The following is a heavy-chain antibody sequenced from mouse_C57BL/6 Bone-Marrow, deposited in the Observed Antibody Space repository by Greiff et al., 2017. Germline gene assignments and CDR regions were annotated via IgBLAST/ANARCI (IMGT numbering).Heavy chain of an antibody. CDR2: IYPGDGDT. CDR1: GYAFSSSW. Sequence: VQRVESGPELVKPGASVKISCKASGYAFSSSWMNWVKQRPGKGLEWIGRIYPGDGDTNYNGKFKGKATLTADKSSSTAYMQLSSLTSEDSAVYFCASYYYGPYWYFDVWGTGTTVTVSS. D-gene: IGHD1-1*01. CDR3: ASYYYGPYWYFDV. J-gene: IGHJ1*03. V-gene: IGHV1-82*01.